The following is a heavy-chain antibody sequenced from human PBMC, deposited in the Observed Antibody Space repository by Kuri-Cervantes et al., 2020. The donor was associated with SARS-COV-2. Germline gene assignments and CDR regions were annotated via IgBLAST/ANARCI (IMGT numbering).Heavy chain of an antibody. V-gene: IGHV1-2*02. CDR2: INPNSGGT. CDR1: GYTFTGYY. CDR3: ARAGYGVGFRFLPNYYMDV. D-gene: IGHD3-3*01. J-gene: IGHJ6*03. Sequence: ASVKVSCKASGYTFTGYYMHWVRQAPGQGLEWMGWINPNSGGTNHAQKLQGRVTMTTDTSTSTAYMELRSLRSDDTAVYYCARAGYGVGFRFLPNYYMDVWGKGTTVTVSS.